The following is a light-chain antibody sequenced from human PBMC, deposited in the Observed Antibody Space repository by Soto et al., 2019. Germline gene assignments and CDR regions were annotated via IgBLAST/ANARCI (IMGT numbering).Light chain of an antibody. CDR2: ESV. Sequence: DVVMTQTPLSLSVTPGQPASISCRSTQSLLHTDGETYLYWYLQRPGQPPQRLISESVNRFSGVSDRFSGSGSGTYCTLKISRVEAEDVGVYYCMQSIELPYTFGQGTKLEI. CDR3: MQSIELPYT. CDR1: QSLLHTDGETY. J-gene: IGKJ2*01. V-gene: IGKV2D-29*01.